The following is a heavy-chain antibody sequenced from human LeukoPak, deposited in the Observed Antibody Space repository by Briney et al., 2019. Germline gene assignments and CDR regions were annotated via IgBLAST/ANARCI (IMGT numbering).Heavy chain of an antibody. CDR1: GGSFSGYY. CDR2: INHSGST. CDR3: ARGLSIAARRGDFDY. Sequence: SETLSLTCAVYGGSFSGYYWSWIRQPPGKGLEWIGEINHSGSTNYNPSLKSRVTISVDTSKNQFSLKLSSVTAADTAVYYCARGLSIAARRGDFDYWGQGTLVTVSS. V-gene: IGHV4-34*01. J-gene: IGHJ4*02. D-gene: IGHD6-6*01.